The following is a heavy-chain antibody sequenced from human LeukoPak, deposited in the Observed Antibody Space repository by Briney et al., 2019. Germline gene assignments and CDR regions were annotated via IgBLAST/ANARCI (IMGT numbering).Heavy chain of an antibody. CDR2: LYPGDPDT. CDR3: ARKSSGWPGDFNY. CDR1: GYSFTNYW. J-gene: IGHJ4*02. V-gene: IGHV5-51*01. D-gene: IGHD6-25*01. Sequence: GESLKISCKGSGYSFTNYWIGWVRQMPGKGLEWMGTLYPGDPDTRYSPSFQGQVTISADKSISTAYLQWSSLKASDTAMYYCARKSSGWPGDFNYWGQGTLVTVSS.